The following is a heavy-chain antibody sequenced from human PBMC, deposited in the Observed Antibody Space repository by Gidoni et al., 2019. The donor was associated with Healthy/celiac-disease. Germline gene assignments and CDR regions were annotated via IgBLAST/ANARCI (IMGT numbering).Heavy chain of an antibody. V-gene: IGHV4-34*01. CDR1: GGSFSGYY. J-gene: IGHJ3*02. CDR3: ARPVVVVAYSIRQDDAFDI. D-gene: IGHD2-15*01. Sequence: QVQLQQWGAGLLKPSETLSLTCAVYGGSFSGYYWSWIRQPPGKGLAWIGEINHSGSTNYNPSLKSRVTISVDTSKNQFSLKLSSVTAADTAVYYCARPVVVVAYSIRQDDAFDIWGQGTMVTVSS. CDR2: INHSGST.